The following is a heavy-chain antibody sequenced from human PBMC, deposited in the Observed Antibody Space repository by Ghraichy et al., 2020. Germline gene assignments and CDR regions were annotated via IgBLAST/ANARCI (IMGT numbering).Heavy chain of an antibody. D-gene: IGHD6-19*01. CDR1: GGSFSGYY. V-gene: IGHV4-34*01. CDR3: ASQAVAGRFLGY. CDR2: INHSGST. J-gene: IGHJ4*02. Sequence: SETLSLTCAVYGGSFSGYYWSWIRQPPGKGLEWIGEINHSGSTNYNPSLKSRVTISVDTSKNQFSLKLSSVTAAVTAVYYCASQAVAGRFLGYWGQGTLVTVSS.